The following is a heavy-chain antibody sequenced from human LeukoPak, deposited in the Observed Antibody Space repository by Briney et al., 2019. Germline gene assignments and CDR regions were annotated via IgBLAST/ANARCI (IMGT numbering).Heavy chain of an antibody. D-gene: IGHD3-10*01. CDR3: ATGIDYYGSGSYEFDY. Sequence: ASVKVSCKVSGYTLTELSMHWVRQAPGKGLEWMGGFDPEDAETIYAQKFQGRVTMTEDTSTDTAYMELSSLRSEDTAVYYCATGIDYYGSGSYEFDYWGQRTLVTVSS. CDR2: FDPEDAET. CDR1: GYTLTELS. V-gene: IGHV1-24*01. J-gene: IGHJ4*02.